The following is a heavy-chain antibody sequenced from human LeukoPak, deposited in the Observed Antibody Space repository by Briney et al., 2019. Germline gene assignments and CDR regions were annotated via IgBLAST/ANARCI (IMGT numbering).Heavy chain of an antibody. D-gene: IGHD6-6*01. V-gene: IGHV3-9*01. J-gene: IGHJ4*02. CDR1: GFTFDDYA. CDR2: ISWNSGNI. Sequence: GGSLRLSCAASGFTFDDYAMRWVRQAPGKGLEWVSGISWNSGNIGYADSVKGRFTISRDNAKNSLYLQMNSLRAEDTAAYYCARSTAARTFDYWGQGSLVTVSS. CDR3: ARSTAARTFDY.